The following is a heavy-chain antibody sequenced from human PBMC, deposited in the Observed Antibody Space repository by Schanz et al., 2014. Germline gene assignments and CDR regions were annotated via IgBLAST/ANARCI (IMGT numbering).Heavy chain of an antibody. V-gene: IGHV3-30*04. J-gene: IGHJ3*02. CDR1: GFTFSSYA. CDR2: TNGDGTNA. Sequence: QVQLVESGGGVVQPGRSLRLSCAASGFTFSSYAMHWVRQAPGKGLEWVSCTNGDGTNAKYADSVKGRFTISRDNAKKTLSLQMISLRAEDTAIYFCTRSYYDFSWGSYRFRAFDIWGQGTTVIVSS. CDR3: TRSYYDFSWGSYRFRAFDI. D-gene: IGHD3-16*02.